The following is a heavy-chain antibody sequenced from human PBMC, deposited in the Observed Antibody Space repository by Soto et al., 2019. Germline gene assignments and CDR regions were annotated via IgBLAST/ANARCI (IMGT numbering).Heavy chain of an antibody. D-gene: IGHD3-16*01. V-gene: IGHV1-2*02. J-gene: IGHJ4*02. Sequence: QVQLVQSGAEVKKPGASVKVSCKASGYTFTAYYIHWVRQAPGQALEWMGWIWPNRGATHYAQQFQGRVTMTRDTSINTVYMELSPVRSDDTAVYYCAKDEGGIFDSWGQGTLVTVSS. CDR2: IWPNRGAT. CDR1: GYTFTAYY. CDR3: AKDEGGIFDS.